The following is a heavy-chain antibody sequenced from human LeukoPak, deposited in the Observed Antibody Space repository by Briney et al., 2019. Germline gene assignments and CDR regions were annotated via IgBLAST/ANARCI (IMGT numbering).Heavy chain of an antibody. CDR1: GYTFTSYG. Sequence: ASVKVSCKASGYTFTSYGISWVRQAPGQGLEWMGWINPNSGGTNYAQKFQGRVTMTRDTSISTAYMELSRLRSDDTAVYYCARDPSEMATILDIWGQGTMVTVSS. J-gene: IGHJ3*02. CDR3: ARDPSEMATILDI. CDR2: INPNSGGT. V-gene: IGHV1-2*02. D-gene: IGHD5-24*01.